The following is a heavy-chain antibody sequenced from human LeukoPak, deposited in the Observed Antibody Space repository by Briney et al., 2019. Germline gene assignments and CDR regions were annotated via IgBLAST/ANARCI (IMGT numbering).Heavy chain of an antibody. CDR3: ARAGLYSGSYYFDY. CDR1: GFTFSSYW. D-gene: IGHD1-26*01. J-gene: IGHJ4*02. V-gene: IGHV3-7*01. CDR2: IKQDGSEK. Sequence: GGSLRLSCAAPGFTFSSYWMSWVRQAPGKGLEWVANIKQDGSEKYYVDSVKGRFTISRDNAKNSLYLQMNSLRAEDTAVYYCARAGLYSGSYYFDYWGQGTLVTVSS.